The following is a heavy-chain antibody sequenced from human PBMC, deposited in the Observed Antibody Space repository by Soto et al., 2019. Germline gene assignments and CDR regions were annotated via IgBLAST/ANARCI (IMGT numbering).Heavy chain of an antibody. CDR2: ISGSGGTT. Sequence: EVQLLESGGGLVQPGGSLRLSCAASGFTFSTYAIAWVRQAPGKGLEWVSGISGSGGTTYYADSVKGRFTISRDNSKDTLHLQMNSLRAEDTAVYYCAKTPRQWLVYFDYWGQGALVTVSS. CDR3: AKTPRQWLVYFDY. D-gene: IGHD6-19*01. J-gene: IGHJ4*02. CDR1: GFTFSTYA. V-gene: IGHV3-23*01.